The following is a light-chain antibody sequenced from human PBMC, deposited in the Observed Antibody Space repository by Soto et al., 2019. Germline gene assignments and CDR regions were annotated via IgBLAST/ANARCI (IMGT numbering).Light chain of an antibody. V-gene: IGKV4-1*01. J-gene: IGKJ5*01. CDR1: RSVLYSSNTKNY. CDR3: QQYYSTPYT. Sequence: DIVMTQYPDSLAVSLGERATINCKSSRSVLYSSNTKNYLAWYQQKPRQPPKLLIYWASTRESGVPDRFSGSGSGTDFTLTISSLQAEDVAVYYCQQYYSTPYTFGQGTRLEIK. CDR2: WAS.